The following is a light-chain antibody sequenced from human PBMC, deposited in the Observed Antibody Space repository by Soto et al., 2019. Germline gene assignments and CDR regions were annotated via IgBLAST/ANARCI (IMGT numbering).Light chain of an antibody. Sequence: IVLTQSPDTLSLSPGERATLSCRASQSVSGSYVAWYQQRPGRAPRLLIYAASSRATGIPDRFSGSGSGTDFTLTINRLEPEDLAVYYCQEYGTSRTFGQGTKVEIK. J-gene: IGKJ1*01. CDR2: AAS. CDR3: QEYGTSRT. V-gene: IGKV3-20*01. CDR1: QSVSGSY.